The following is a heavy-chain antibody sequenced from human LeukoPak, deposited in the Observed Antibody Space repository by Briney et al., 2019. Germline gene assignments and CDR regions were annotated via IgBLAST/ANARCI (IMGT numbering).Heavy chain of an antibody. CDR1: GGTFSSYA. Sequence: GASVKVSCKASGGTFSSYAISWVRQAPGQGLEWMGGIIPIFGTANYAQKFQDRVTITTDESTSTAYMELSSLRSEDTAVYYCARESRHITIFGVVNNWFDPWGQGTLVTVSS. V-gene: IGHV1-69*05. J-gene: IGHJ5*02. CDR3: ARESRHITIFGVVNNWFDP. D-gene: IGHD3-3*01. CDR2: IIPIFGTA.